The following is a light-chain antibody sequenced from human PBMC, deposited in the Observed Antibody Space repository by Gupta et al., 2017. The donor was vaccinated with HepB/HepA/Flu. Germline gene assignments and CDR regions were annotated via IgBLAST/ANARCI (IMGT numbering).Light chain of an antibody. J-gene: IGLJ2*01. CDR1: KLGNKY. Sequence: YELTQPPSVSVSPGQTASITCSGDKLGNKYAHWYQQKPGQSPILVIYQDTKRPSGIPERFSGSNSGNTATLTISGTQPMDEADYYCQAWDSSTAVVFGGGTKLTVL. V-gene: IGLV3-1*01. CDR2: QDT. CDR3: QAWDSSTAVV.